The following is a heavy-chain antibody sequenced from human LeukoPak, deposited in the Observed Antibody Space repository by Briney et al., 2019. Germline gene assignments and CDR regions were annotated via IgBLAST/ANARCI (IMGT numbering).Heavy chain of an antibody. J-gene: IGHJ5*02. V-gene: IGHV1-69*13. CDR2: IIPISGTT. D-gene: IGHD1-26*01. CDR3: ARKLRLGGNWFDP. Sequence: ASVKVSCKTSGGTFTSYAFPWLRQAPGQGLEWLGKIIPISGTTNYAQKFQGRVTFTADESTSTAYMELSSLRSEDTALYYCARKLRLGGNWFDPWGQGTLVTVSS. CDR1: GGTFTSYA.